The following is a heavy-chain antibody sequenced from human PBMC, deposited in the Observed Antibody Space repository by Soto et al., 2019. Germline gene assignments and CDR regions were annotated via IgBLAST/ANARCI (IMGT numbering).Heavy chain of an antibody. CDR1: GGSISSSSYY. CDR2: IYYSGST. V-gene: IGHV4-39*01. D-gene: IGHD4-4*01. J-gene: IGHJ5*02. Sequence: SETLSLTCTVSGGSISSSSYYWGWIRQPPGKGLEWIGSIYYSGSTYYNPSLKSRVTISVDTSKNQFSLKLSSVTAADTAVYYCARVDYRNYPRSNWFDPWGQGTLVTVS. CDR3: ARVDYRNYPRSNWFDP.